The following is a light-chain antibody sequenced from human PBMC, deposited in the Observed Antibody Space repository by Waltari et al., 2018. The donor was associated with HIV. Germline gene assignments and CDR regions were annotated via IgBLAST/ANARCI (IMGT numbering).Light chain of an antibody. CDR1: QSIRSW. Sequence: DIQMTQSPSTLSASVGDRVTITCRASQSIRSWLAWYQQKPGRAPKLLIHKASSLQSGVPSRFSGGGSGTEFTLNITSLQPDDFATYYCQQYDAFPLTFGGGTKVDI. V-gene: IGKV1-5*03. CDR2: KAS. J-gene: IGKJ4*01. CDR3: QQYDAFPLT.